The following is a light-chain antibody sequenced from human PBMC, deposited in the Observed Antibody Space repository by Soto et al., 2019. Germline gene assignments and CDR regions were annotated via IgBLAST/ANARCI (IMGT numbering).Light chain of an antibody. V-gene: IGKV3-15*01. Sequence: EIVVTQSPATLSVSPGERATLSCRVSQSVNGHLAWYQQRPGQATRLLIYGTSTRATDVPLRFSGGGSGTEFTLTISSLQSEDFAVYFCHQYFDWPRGTFGQGTKLEI. CDR3: HQYFDWPRGT. CDR1: QSVNGH. CDR2: GTS. J-gene: IGKJ1*01.